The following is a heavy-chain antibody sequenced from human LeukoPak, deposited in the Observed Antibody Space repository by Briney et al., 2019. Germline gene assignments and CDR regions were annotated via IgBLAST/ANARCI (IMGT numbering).Heavy chain of an antibody. CDR3: ASGVVDNDAFDI. CDR2: ISGSGGYT. Sequence: GGSLRLSCAASGFTFSGYAMNRVRQAPGKGLEWVSGISGSGGYTYYADSVKGRFTISRDNSKNTLYLQMNRLRDEDTAVYYCASGVVDNDAFDIWGQGTMVTVSS. V-gene: IGHV3-23*01. J-gene: IGHJ3*02. CDR1: GFTFSGYA. D-gene: IGHD5-12*01.